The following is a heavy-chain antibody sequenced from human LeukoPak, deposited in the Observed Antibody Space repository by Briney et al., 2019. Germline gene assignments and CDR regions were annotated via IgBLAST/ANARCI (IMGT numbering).Heavy chain of an antibody. J-gene: IGHJ5*02. CDR2: IYHSGST. Sequence: KPSETLSLTCTVSGYSISSGYYWGWIRQPPGKGLEWIGSIYHSGSTYYNPSLKSRVTISVDTSENQFSLKLSSVTAADTAVYYCARVPTVRGVSFDPWGQGTLVTVSS. V-gene: IGHV4-38-2*02. CDR3: ARVPTVRGVSFDP. CDR1: GYSISSGYY. D-gene: IGHD3-10*01.